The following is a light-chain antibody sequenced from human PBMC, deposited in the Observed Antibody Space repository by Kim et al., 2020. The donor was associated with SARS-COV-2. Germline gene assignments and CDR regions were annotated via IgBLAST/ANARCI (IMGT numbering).Light chain of an antibody. CDR1: QNINNY. CDR2: DAS. J-gene: IGKJ1*01. Sequence: EIVLTQSPATLSLSPGDRATLSCRASQNINNYLAWYQQKPGQAPSLLMFDASSRATGVPARFSGSGYGTDFTLTISSRDPEDVAVYFCQQRDSWPQTFGQGTKVDI. CDR3: QQRDSWPQT. V-gene: IGKV3-11*01.